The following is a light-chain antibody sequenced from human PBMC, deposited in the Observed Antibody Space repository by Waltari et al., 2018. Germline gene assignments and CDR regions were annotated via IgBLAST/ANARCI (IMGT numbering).Light chain of an antibody. Sequence: EIVLTQSPATLSLSPGERATPSCTASQSVSSYLAWYQQKPGQAPRLLIYDASNRATGIPARFSGSGSGTDFTLTISSLEPEDFAVYYCQQRSNWPPGLTFGGGTKVEIK. CDR1: QSVSSY. CDR2: DAS. CDR3: QQRSNWPPGLT. J-gene: IGKJ4*01. V-gene: IGKV3-11*01.